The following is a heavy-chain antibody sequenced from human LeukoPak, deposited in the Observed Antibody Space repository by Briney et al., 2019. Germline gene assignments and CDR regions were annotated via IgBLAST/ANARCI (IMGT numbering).Heavy chain of an antibody. Sequence: EASVKVSCKASGYTFTSYYMHWVRQAPGQGLEWMGWISAYNGNTNYAQKLQGRVTMTTDTSTSTAYMELRSLRSDDTAVYYCARDGAIGSTSFDLWGRGTLVTVSS. CDR1: GYTFTSYY. V-gene: IGHV1-18*04. CDR2: ISAYNGNT. J-gene: IGHJ2*01. CDR3: ARDGAIGSTSFDL. D-gene: IGHD2-2*01.